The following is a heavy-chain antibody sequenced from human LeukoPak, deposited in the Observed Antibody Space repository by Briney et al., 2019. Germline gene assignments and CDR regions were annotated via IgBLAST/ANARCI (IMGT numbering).Heavy chain of an antibody. D-gene: IGHD3-10*01. V-gene: IGHV3-30*18. Sequence: GGSLRLSCAASGFTFSNYGMHWVRQAPGKGLEWVVVISYDGSNKYYADSVRGRFTISRDNSKNTLYLQMNSLRAEDTAVYYCANGYYYGSGSYYKEAFDIWGQGTMVTVSS. CDR3: ANGYYYGSGSYYKEAFDI. J-gene: IGHJ3*02. CDR2: ISYDGSNK. CDR1: GFTFSNYG.